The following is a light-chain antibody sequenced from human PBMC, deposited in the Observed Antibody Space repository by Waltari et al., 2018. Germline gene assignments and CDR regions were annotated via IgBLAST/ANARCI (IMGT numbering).Light chain of an antibody. CDR3: QQYYSFPPT. J-gene: IGKJ1*01. CDR2: WAS. Sequence: TVVTQSPDSLPVSLGERATIHCKSSQGVLNSSNNKNYLAWYQKKPGQPPKLLIFWASTRESGVPDRFSGSGSGTDFTLTISNLQTADVAVYYCQQYYSFPPTFGQGTKVEIK. CDR1: QGVLNSSNNKNY. V-gene: IGKV4-1*01.